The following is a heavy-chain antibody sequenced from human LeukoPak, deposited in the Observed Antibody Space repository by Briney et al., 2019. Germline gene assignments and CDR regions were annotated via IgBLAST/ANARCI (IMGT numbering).Heavy chain of an antibody. Sequence: PGGSLRLSCAASGFTFSSYSMNWVRQAPGKGLEWVSSISSSSSYIYYADSVKGRFTISRDNAKNSLYLQMNSLRAEDTAVYYCARDYDFWSGYFDYWGQGTLVTVSS. V-gene: IGHV3-21*01. CDR2: ISSSSSYI. J-gene: IGHJ4*02. CDR1: GFTFSSYS. D-gene: IGHD3-3*01. CDR3: ARDYDFWSGYFDY.